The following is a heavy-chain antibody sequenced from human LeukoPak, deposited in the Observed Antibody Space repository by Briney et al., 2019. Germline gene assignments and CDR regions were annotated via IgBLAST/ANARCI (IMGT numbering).Heavy chain of an antibody. V-gene: IGHV3-21*04. D-gene: IGHD6-13*01. CDR3: AKDSDSSSWDYYFDY. J-gene: IGHJ4*02. CDR2: ISSSSSYI. CDR1: GFTFSSYS. Sequence: PGGSLRLSCAASGFTFSSYSMNWVRQAPGKGLEWVSSISSSSSYIYYADSVKGRFTISRDNAKNSLYLQMNSLRAEDTAVYYCAKDSDSSSWDYYFDYWGQGTLVTVSS.